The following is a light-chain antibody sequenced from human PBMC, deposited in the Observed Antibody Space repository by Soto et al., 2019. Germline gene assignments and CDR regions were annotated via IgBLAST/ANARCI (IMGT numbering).Light chain of an antibody. V-gene: IGLV2-8*01. CDR2: EVS. CDR1: RSDVGGYNY. CDR3: SSYAGSNNLV. J-gene: IGLJ2*01. Sequence: QSVLTQPPSASGSPGQSVTISCTGTRSDVGGYNYVSWYQQHPGKAPTLMIYEVSKRPSGVPDRFSGSKSGNTASLTVSGLQAEDEADYYCSSYAGSNNLVFGGGTKLTVL.